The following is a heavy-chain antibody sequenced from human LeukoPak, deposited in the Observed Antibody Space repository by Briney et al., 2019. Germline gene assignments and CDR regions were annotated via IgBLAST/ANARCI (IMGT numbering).Heavy chain of an antibody. CDR1: GGSFSGYY. D-gene: IGHD2/OR15-2a*01. V-gene: IGHV4-34*01. CDR2: INHSGST. CDR3: ARLRISKNWFDP. J-gene: IGHJ5*02. Sequence: SETLSLTCAVYGGSFSGYYWSWIRQPPGKGLEWIGEINHSGSTNYNPSLKNRVTFSVDTSKNQFSLNLSSVTAADTAVYYCARLRISKNWFDPWGQGTLVTVSS.